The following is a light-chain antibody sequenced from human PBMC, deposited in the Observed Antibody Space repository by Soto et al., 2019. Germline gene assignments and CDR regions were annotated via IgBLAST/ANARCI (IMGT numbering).Light chain of an antibody. J-gene: IGKJ4*01. CDR2: GAS. CDR1: QSVSSN. CDR3: QQYNNWPLT. V-gene: IGKV3-15*01. Sequence: EIVMTQSPATLSVSPGERATLSSRASQSVSSNLAWYQQKPGQAPRLLIHGASTRATGIPARFSGSGSGTEFTLTISSLQSEDFAVYYCQQYNNWPLTFGGGTKVDIK.